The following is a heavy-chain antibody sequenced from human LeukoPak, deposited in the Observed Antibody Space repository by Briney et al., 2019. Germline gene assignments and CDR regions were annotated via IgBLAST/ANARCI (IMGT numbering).Heavy chain of an antibody. D-gene: IGHD3-22*01. Sequence: GSLRLSCAASEFTFSDYYISWIRQAPGKGPEWVASIWYDGSDKFYADSVKGRFTISRDNSENTLHLQMNSLRAEDTAVYFCARGRNSGFSLDYWGQGTLVTVSS. CDR3: ARGRNSGFSLDY. CDR2: IWYDGSDK. CDR1: EFTFSDYY. J-gene: IGHJ4*02. V-gene: IGHV3-33*08.